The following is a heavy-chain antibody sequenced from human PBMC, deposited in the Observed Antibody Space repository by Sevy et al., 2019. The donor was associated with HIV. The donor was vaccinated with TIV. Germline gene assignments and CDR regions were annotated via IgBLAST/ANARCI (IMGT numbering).Heavy chain of an antibody. CDR1: GFTFDMYW. CDR3: ARRYFDL. CDR2: IRQDGNEI. J-gene: IGHJ4*02. Sequence: GGSLRLSCDASGFTFDMYWMQWVRQAPGKGMEWVANIRQDGNEIYYAASVRGRFTISRDNAKGSLYLQMNNLRVEDTATYYCARRYFDLWGQGTLVTVSS. V-gene: IGHV3-7*03.